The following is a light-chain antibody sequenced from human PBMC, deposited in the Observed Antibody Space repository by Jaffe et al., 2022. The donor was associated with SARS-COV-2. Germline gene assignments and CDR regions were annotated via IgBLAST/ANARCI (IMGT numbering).Light chain of an antibody. J-gene: IGLJ2*01. CDR3: YSYAGNNNWV. CDR1: SSDIGDYNY. V-gene: IGLV2-8*01. CDR2: EVT. Sequence: QSVLTQPPSASGSPGQSVTISCTGTSSDIGDYNYVSWYQQHPGNAPKLMIYEVTKRPSGVPDRFSGSKSGNTASLTVSGLQAEDEADYYCYSYAGNNNWVFGGGTKLTVL.